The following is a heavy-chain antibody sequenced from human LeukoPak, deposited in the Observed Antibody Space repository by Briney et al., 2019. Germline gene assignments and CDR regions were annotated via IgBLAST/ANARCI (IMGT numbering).Heavy chain of an antibody. CDR2: INEDGSKI. J-gene: IGHJ2*01. Sequence: PGGSLRLSCEASGFRLDNYWMTWVRQAPGKGLEWVADINEDGSKIYSLDSVKGRFTISRDNAKNSLSLQLNTLRAEDTAVYYCARDLGSLRSSYWYFDLWGRGTLVTVSS. D-gene: IGHD5-12*01. CDR3: ARDLGSLRSSYWYFDL. V-gene: IGHV3-7*05. CDR1: GFRLDNYW.